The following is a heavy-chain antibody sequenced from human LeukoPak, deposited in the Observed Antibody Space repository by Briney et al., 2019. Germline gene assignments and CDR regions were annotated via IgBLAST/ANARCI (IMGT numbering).Heavy chain of an antibody. D-gene: IGHD1-14*01. V-gene: IGHV3-15*01. CDR3: TSGVGTLDY. J-gene: IGHJ4*02. CDR2: IQSTTDGGTP. CDR1: GLTFINAW. Sequence: GGSLRLSRAASGLTFINAWMTWVRQAPGKGLEWVGRIQSTTDGGTPDYATPVKGRFTISRDDSKNTLYLQMNSLKTEDTAVYYCTSGVGTLDYWGQGALVTVFS.